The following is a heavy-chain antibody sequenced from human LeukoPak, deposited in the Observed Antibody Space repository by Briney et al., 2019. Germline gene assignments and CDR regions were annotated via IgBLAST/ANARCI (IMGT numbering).Heavy chain of an antibody. CDR2: IYTSGTT. CDR3: ARGHFTTGYSSGWYKLRGALFDY. Sequence: SETLSLTCTVSGASISSYYWSWIRQPAGKGLEWIGRIYTSGTTNYNPSLKSRVTMSVDTSKNQFSLKLSSVTAADTAVYYCARGHFTTGYSSGWYKLRGALFDYWGQGTLVTVSS. V-gene: IGHV4-4*07. J-gene: IGHJ4*02. CDR1: GASISSYY. D-gene: IGHD6-19*01.